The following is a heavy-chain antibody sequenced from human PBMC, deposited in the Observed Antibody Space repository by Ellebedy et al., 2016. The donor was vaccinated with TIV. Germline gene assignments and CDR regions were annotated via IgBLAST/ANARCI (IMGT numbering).Heavy chain of an antibody. CDR2: INADGGVN. Sequence: GGSLRLXXAASGFPFTNSWMTWFRQAPGKGLQWVANINADGGVNVYADFVKGRFTISRDNAENSVYLQLSSVRADDTAVYYCARDSGFYRLDYWGQGTLDTVSS. CDR1: GFPFTNSW. CDR3: ARDSGFYRLDY. D-gene: IGHD2/OR15-2a*01. V-gene: IGHV3-7*01. J-gene: IGHJ4*02.